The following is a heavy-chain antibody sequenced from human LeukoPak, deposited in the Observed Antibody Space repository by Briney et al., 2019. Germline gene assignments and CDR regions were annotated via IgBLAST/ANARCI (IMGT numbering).Heavy chain of an antibody. CDR2: IYHIGST. J-gene: IGHJ4*02. V-gene: IGHV4-38-2*01. CDR1: GYSISRGYY. D-gene: IGHD3-10*01. Sequence: SETLSLTCGVSGYSISRGYYWAWIRQPPGKGLEWIGTIYHIGSTYYTPSLGSRVTISVDTSKNEFSLNLKSVTAADTAVYYCARAGWIITSGIDYWGQGALVTVSS. CDR3: ARAGWIITSGIDY.